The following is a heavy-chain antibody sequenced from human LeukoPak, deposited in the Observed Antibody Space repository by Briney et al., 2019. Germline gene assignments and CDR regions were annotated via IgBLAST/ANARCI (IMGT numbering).Heavy chain of an antibody. CDR1: GYSFTGHY. D-gene: IGHD2-2*01. Sequence: ASVKVSCKASGYSFTGHYMHWVRQAPGQGLEWMGIINPSGGSTSYAQKFQGRVTMTRDTSTSTVYMELSSLRSEDTAVYYCARDLGIVVVPAAMGFDYWGQGTLVTVSS. CDR2: INPSGGST. V-gene: IGHV1-46*01. CDR3: ARDLGIVVVPAAMGFDY. J-gene: IGHJ4*02.